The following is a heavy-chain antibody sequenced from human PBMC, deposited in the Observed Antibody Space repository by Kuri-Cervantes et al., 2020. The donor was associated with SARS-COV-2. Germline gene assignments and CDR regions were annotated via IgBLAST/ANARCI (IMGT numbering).Heavy chain of an antibody. J-gene: IGHJ4*02. CDR1: GGSVSSGSYY. CDR2: IYYSGST. CDR3: ARRIGSSSPYHYFDY. D-gene: IGHD6-13*01. V-gene: IGHV4-61*01. Sequence: ESLKISCTVSGGSVSSGSYYWSWIRQPPGKGLEWIGYIYYSGSTNYNPSLKSRVTISVDTSKNQFSLKLSSVTAADTAVYYCARRIGSSSPYHYFDYWGQGAVVTVSS.